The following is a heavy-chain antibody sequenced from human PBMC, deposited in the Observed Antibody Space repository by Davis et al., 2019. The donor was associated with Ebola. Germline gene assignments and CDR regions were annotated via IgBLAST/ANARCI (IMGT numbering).Heavy chain of an antibody. V-gene: IGHV1-18*01. CDR1: GYTFTSYD. CDR3: ARATLTIFGVVTHFDY. Sequence: ASVKVSCKASGYTFTSYDINWLRQAPGQGLEWMGWISAYNGNTNYAQKLQGRVTMTTDTSTSTAYMELRSLRSDDTAVYYCARATLTIFGVVTHFDYWGQGTLVTVSS. D-gene: IGHD3-3*01. J-gene: IGHJ4*02. CDR2: ISAYNGNT.